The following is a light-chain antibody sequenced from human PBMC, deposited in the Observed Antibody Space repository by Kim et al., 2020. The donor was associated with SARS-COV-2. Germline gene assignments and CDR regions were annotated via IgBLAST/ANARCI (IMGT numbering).Light chain of an antibody. CDR1: QGISSH. Sequence: IQLTQSPSSLSASVGDRVTITCRASQGISSHLAWYQQRPGQAPKLLIYAASTLQSAVPSRFSGSGSGTDFTLTISSLQPEDFATYYCQHLNSFPPYPFAQGTKLE. J-gene: IGKJ2*01. CDR3: QHLNSFPPYP. V-gene: IGKV1-9*01. CDR2: AAS.